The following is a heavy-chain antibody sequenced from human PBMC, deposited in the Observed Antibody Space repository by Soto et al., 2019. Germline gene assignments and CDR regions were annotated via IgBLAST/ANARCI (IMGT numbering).Heavy chain of an antibody. CDR3: ARSNYYDSSGYYPSEIDY. Sequence: PSETLSLTCTVSGGSISSGGYYSSWIRQHPGKGLEWIGYIYYSGSTYYNPSLKSRVTISVDTSKNQFSLKLSSVTAADTAVYYCARSNYYDSSGYYPSEIDYWGQGTLVTVS. V-gene: IGHV4-31*03. CDR2: IYYSGST. D-gene: IGHD3-22*01. CDR1: GGSISSGGYY. J-gene: IGHJ4*02.